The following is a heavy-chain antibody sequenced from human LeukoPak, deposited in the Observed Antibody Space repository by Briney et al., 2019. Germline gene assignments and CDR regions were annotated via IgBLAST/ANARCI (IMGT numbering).Heavy chain of an antibody. Sequence: KSSGTLSLTCTVSGGPISSSSHYWGWVRQPPGEGLGGVGSIYYSGTTAYNPSLKSRVTISVDTSKNQFSLKLSSVTAADTAVYYCVRWQSGSMFHPPWGQGTLVTVSS. CDR2: IYYSGTT. J-gene: IGHJ5*02. D-gene: IGHD3-10*02. V-gene: IGHV4-39*01. CDR1: GGPISSSSHY. CDR3: VRWQSGSMFHPP.